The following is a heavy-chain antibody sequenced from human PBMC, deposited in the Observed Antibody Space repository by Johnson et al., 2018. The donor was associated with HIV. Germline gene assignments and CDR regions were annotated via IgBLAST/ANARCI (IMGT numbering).Heavy chain of an antibody. Sequence: QVQLVESGGGVVQPGRSLRLSCAASGFAFSSYGMHWVRQAPGKGLEWVAVISYDGSNKYYANSVKGRFTISRDNSKNTLYLQMNSLRAEDTAGYLGARIRVAVITEVGAFDMWGQGTMVTVSS. CDR1: GFAFSSYG. J-gene: IGHJ3*02. CDR2: ISYDGSNK. V-gene: IGHV3-30*03. D-gene: IGHD3-22*01. CDR3: ARIRVAVITEVGAFDM.